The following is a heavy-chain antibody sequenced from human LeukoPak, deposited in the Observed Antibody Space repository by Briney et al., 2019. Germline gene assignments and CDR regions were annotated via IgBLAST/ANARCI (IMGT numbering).Heavy chain of an antibody. Sequence: AGGSLRLSCAVSGFTFSDHYMDWVRQAPGKGLEWVGRIKSETSGGTTDYAAPVKGRFTISRDDSKNTLFLQMNSLKTEDTAVYYCTTAPSALDYWGQGTLVTVSS. J-gene: IGHJ4*02. CDR3: TTAPSALDY. V-gene: IGHV3-15*01. CDR2: IKSETSGGTT. CDR1: GFTFSDHY.